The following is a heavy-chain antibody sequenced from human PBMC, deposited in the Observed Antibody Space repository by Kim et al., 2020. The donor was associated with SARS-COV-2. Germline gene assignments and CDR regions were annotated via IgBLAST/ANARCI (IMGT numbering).Heavy chain of an antibody. D-gene: IGHD3-22*01. CDR1: GGSFSGYY. CDR2: INHSGST. CDR3: ARGWISTFYYYDSSGPNDY. V-gene: IGHV4-34*01. Sequence: SETLSLTCAVYGGSFSGYYWSWIRQPPGKGLEWIGEINHSGSTNYNPSLKSRVTISVDTSKNQFSLKLSSVTAADTAVYYCARGWISTFYYYDSSGPNDYWGQGTLVTVSS. J-gene: IGHJ4*02.